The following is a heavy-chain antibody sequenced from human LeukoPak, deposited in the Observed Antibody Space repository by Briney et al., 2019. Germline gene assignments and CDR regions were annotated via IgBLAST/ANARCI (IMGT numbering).Heavy chain of an antibody. D-gene: IGHD4-23*01. CDR2: ISSSSTTI. V-gene: IGHV3-48*02. Sequence: PGGSLRLSCAASGFTFSTYNMNWVRQAPGKGLEWVSYISSSSTTIYYADSVKGRFTISRDNAKDSLYLQMNSLRDEDTAVYYCARAALRWGAFDIWGQGTMVTVSS. CDR1: GFTFSTYN. J-gene: IGHJ3*02. CDR3: ARAALRWGAFDI.